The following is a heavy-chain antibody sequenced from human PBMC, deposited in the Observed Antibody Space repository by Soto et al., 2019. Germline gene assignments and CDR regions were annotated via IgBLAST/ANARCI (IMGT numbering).Heavy chain of an antibody. CDR3: ARAPYCSSTTCYPDPNWFDP. V-gene: IGHV4-30-2*01. CDR1: GGSISSGGYS. D-gene: IGHD2-2*01. J-gene: IGHJ5*02. CDR2: IYHSGST. Sequence: SETLSLTCAVSGGSISSGGYSWSWIRQPPGKGLEWIGNIYHSGSTYYNPSLERRVTISMDRSKNQFSPKLSSVTAADTAVYYCARAPYCSSTTCYPDPNWFDPWGQGTLVTVSS.